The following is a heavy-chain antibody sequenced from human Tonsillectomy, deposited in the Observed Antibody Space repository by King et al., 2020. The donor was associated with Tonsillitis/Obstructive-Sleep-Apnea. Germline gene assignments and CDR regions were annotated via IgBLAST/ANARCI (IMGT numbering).Heavy chain of an antibody. CDR2: IKSKTDGGTT. Sequence: QLVQSGGGLLKPGGSLRLSCAASGFTFSNAWMNWVRQAPGKGLEWVGRIKSKTDGGTTDYAAPVKGRFTISGDDSKNTLYLQMNSLKTEDTAVYYCTTNGQYCSSTSCYHFDYWGQGTLVTVSS. D-gene: IGHD2-2*01. J-gene: IGHJ4*02. CDR1: GFTFSNAW. CDR3: TTNGQYCSSTSCYHFDY. V-gene: IGHV3-15*07.